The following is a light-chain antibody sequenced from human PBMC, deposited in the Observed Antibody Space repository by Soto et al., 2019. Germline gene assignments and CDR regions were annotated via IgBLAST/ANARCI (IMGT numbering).Light chain of an antibody. CDR3: QQYKNWPRT. Sequence: IVMTQSPATLSVSPGERATLSCRASQSVSSNLAWYQQKPGQAPRLLIYDASTRATGIPERFSGSGSGTEFTLTISSLQSEDFAVYYCQQYKNWPRTFGQGPKVDIK. CDR1: QSVSSN. CDR2: DAS. J-gene: IGKJ1*01. V-gene: IGKV3-15*01.